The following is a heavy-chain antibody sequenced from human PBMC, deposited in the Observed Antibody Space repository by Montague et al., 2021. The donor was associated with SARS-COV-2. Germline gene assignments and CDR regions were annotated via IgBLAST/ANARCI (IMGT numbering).Heavy chain of an antibody. V-gene: IGHV4-39*07. CDR1: GGSISSSSYY. CDR3: ARVGRQQLGRLSGMDV. J-gene: IGHJ6*02. D-gene: IGHD6-13*01. Sequence: SETLSLTCTVSGGSISSSSYYWGWIRQPPGKGLEWIGSIYYSGSTYYNPSLKSQVTISVDTSKNQFSLKLSSVTAADTAVYYCARVGRQQLGRLSGMDVWGQGTTVTVSS. CDR2: IYYSGST.